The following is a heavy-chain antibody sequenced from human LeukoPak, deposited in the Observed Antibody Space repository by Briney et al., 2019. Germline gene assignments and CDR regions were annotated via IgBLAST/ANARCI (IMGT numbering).Heavy chain of an antibody. Sequence: GRSLRLSCAASGFTFDDYAMHWVRQAPGKGLEWVSGISWDSGSIGYADSVKGRFTISRDNSKNTLYLQMNSLRAEDTAVYYCARTYSSGYYSTYYFDYWGQGTLVTVSS. D-gene: IGHD3-22*01. J-gene: IGHJ4*02. V-gene: IGHV3-9*01. CDR1: GFTFDDYA. CDR3: ARTYSSGYYSTYYFDY. CDR2: ISWDSGSI.